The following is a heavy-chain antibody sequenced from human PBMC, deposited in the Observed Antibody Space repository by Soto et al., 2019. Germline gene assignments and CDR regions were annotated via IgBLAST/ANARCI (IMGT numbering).Heavy chain of an antibody. CDR3: ARRQVAAGSLNYYGMDV. Sequence: SETLSLTCTVSGGSISSYYWSWIRQPPGKGLEWIGYIYYSGSTNYNPSLKSRVTISVDTSKNQFSLRLSSVTAADTAVYYCARRQVAAGSLNYYGMDVWGQGTTVTVSS. CDR2: IYYSGST. CDR1: GGSISSYY. D-gene: IGHD6-13*01. J-gene: IGHJ6*02. V-gene: IGHV4-59*12.